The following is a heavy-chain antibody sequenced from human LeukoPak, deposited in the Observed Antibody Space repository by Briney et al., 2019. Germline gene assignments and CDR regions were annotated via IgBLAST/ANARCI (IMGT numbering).Heavy chain of an antibody. J-gene: IGHJ4*02. Sequence: SETLSLTCAVYGGSFSGYYWSWTRQPPGKALEWIGEINHSGSTNYNPSLKSRVTISVDTSKNQFSLKLSSVTAADTAVYYCARASPGIAARLYYFDYWGQGTLVTVSS. CDR2: INHSGST. V-gene: IGHV4-34*01. CDR1: GGSFSGYY. CDR3: ARASPGIAARLYYFDY. D-gene: IGHD6-6*01.